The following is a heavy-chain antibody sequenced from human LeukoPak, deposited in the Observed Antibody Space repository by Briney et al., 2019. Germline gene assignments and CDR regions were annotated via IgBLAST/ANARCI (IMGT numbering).Heavy chain of an antibody. CDR2: IYSGGNT. CDR3: ARETFCSGGRCSAVYGMDV. CDR1: GFTVSSNY. D-gene: IGHD2-15*01. Sequence: GGSLRLSCAASGFTVSSNYMSWVRQAPGKGLEWVSVIYSGGNTYYADSVKGGFTISRDNSKNTLYLQMNSLRAEDTAVYYCARETFCSGGRCSAVYGMDVWGQGTTVTVSS. V-gene: IGHV3-66*01. J-gene: IGHJ6*02.